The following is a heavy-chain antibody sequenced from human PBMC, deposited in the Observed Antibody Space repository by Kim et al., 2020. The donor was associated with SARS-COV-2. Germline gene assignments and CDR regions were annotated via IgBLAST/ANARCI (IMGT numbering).Heavy chain of an antibody. Sequence: SGGRTYNADAGKGRFTISRDNSKNTLYLQLNSLRAEDTAVYYCARDPDVWGQGTTVTVSS. CDR3: ARDPDV. J-gene: IGHJ6*02. V-gene: IGHV3-53*01. CDR2: SGGRT.